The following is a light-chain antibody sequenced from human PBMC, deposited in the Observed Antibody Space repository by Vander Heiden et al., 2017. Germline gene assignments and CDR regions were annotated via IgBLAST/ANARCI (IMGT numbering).Light chain of an antibody. CDR2: EAS. V-gene: IGKV3-11*01. CDR3: QHRSGWLPGT. J-gene: IGKJ1*01. Sequence: EIVFTPSPATLSLSPGEGATLSCRASQSVSSYLAWYQHKPGQAPRLLIYEASNRATGIPGRFSGSGSGTDFTLTISSLEPEDSAVYYCQHRSGWLPGTFGPGTKVEIK. CDR1: QSVSSY.